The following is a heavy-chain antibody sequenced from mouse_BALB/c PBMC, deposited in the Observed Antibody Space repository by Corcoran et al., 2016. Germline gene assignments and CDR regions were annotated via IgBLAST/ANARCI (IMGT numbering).Heavy chain of an antibody. V-gene: IGHV1-7*01. J-gene: IGHJ4*01. CDR3: TSYNGSSYAMDH. CDR2: INTSTGYT. D-gene: IGHD1-1*01. Sequence: QVQLQQSGAELAKPGASVKMSCKASGYTFTRYWMHWVKQMPGQGLEWIGYINTSTGYTEYNQKFKAKATIKADKSSSTAYLQMSSLTAEDYADYYCTSYNGSSYAMDHWGQGSSVTVSS. CDR1: GYTFTRYW.